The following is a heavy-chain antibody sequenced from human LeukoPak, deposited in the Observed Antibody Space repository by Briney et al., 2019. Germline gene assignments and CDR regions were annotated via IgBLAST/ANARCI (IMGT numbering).Heavy chain of an antibody. Sequence: GGSLRLSCAASGFNFTDYGMNWVRPAPGKGLEWISYIGISSGNTKYADSVKGRFTISRDKARNSLYLQMNSLRVEDTAMYYCARDHRYAFDNWGHGTLVTVSS. J-gene: IGHJ4*01. CDR2: IGISSGNT. D-gene: IGHD5-12*01. CDR3: ARDHRYAFDN. CDR1: GFNFTDYG. V-gene: IGHV3-48*01.